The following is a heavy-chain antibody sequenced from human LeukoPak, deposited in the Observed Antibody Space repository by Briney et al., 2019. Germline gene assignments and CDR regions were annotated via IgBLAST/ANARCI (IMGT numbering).Heavy chain of an antibody. CDR2: IYYSGST. V-gene: IGHV4-31*03. Sequence: PSETLSLTCTVSVGSISSGGYYWSWIRQHPGKGLEWIGYIYYSGSTYYNPSLKSRVTISVDTYKNQFSLKLSSVTAADTAVYYCARGPDQGSSTYYYYYYMDVWGKGTTVTVSS. D-gene: IGHD6-6*01. J-gene: IGHJ6*03. CDR1: VGSISSGGYY. CDR3: ARGPDQGSSTYYYYYYMDV.